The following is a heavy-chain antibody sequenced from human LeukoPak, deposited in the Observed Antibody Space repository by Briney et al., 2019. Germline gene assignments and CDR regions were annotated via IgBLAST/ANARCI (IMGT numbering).Heavy chain of an antibody. D-gene: IGHD6-19*01. CDR3: AKRDYSSGWYNYFDY. J-gene: IGHJ4*02. V-gene: IGHV3-23*01. CDR2: ISGSGGST. CDR1: GFTFSSYA. Sequence: GGSLRLSCAASGFTFSSYAMSWVRQAPGKGLEWVSVISGSGGSTYYADSVKGRFTISRDNSKNTLYLQMNSLRAEDTAVYYCAKRDYSSGWYNYFDYWGQGTLVTVSS.